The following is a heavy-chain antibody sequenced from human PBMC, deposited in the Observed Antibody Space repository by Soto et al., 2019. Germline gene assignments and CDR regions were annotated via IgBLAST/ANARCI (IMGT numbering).Heavy chain of an antibody. CDR3: SRDWGTPGRGSAVGYYYHYGMDV. V-gene: IGHV3-7*05. Sequence: EVQLVESGGGLVQPGGSLRLSCLASEFTFNTYWMNWVRQALGRGLEWVANIKDDGSEKNYVDSVKGRFTISRDNAKNSLYLQRNRLRGEDTAVYFCSRDWGTPGRGSAVGYYYHYGMDVWGQGTTVTVSS. CDR1: EFTFNTYW. D-gene: IGHD6-19*01. J-gene: IGHJ6*02. CDR2: IKDDGSEK.